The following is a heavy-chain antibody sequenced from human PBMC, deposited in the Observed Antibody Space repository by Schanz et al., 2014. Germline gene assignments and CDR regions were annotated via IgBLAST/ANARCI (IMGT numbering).Heavy chain of an antibody. CDR3: AKRNHDMQSLPLDY. CDR1: GFTFFGSFA. CDR2: ISYDGSSK. J-gene: IGHJ4*02. D-gene: IGHD3-9*01. V-gene: IGHV3-33*03. Sequence: VQLLESGGGLVQPGGSLRLSCVASGFTFFGSFAMSWVRQAPGKGLEWVALISYDGSSKNHADSVKGRFTISRDNAKNALYLQMNSLSAEDTAVYYCAKRNHDMQSLPLDYWGQGTLVIVSS.